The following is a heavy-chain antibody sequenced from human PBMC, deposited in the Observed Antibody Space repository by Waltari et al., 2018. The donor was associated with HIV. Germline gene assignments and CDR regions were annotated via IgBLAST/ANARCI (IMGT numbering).Heavy chain of an antibody. Sequence: EVQLVESGGGLVQPGGSLRLSCSASGFNFRNYDMNWVRQAPGKRLVWLSYSSRGSAAIYQADSVKGRFTISRDNAKNSLYLQMDSLRGEDTAVYYCARDSNTTARRSGMDLWGQGTTVTVSS. CDR3: ARDSNTTARRSGMDL. CDR2: SSRGSAAI. J-gene: IGHJ6*02. V-gene: IGHV3-48*03. CDR1: GFNFRNYD. D-gene: IGHD6-6*01.